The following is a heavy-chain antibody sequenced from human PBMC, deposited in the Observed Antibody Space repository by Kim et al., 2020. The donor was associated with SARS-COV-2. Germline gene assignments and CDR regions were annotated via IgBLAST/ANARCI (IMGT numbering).Heavy chain of an antibody. CDR3: AKMMMVAGGGRCFDY. V-gene: IGHV3-23*01. Sequence: GGSLRLSCAASGFTFSTYSMSWVRQAPGKGLEWVSVVGGDGVTTYYADSVKGRFTISRDNSKNRPSLQMDSLRADDTAVYYCAKMMMVAGGGRCFDYWGQGTLVTVSS. CDR2: VGGDGVTT. CDR1: GFTFSTYS. D-gene: IGHD6-19*01. J-gene: IGHJ4*02.